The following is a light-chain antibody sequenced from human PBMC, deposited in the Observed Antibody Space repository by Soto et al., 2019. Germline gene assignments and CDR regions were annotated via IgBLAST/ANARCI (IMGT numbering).Light chain of an antibody. CDR3: QQSYSTFRT. J-gene: IGKJ2*01. Sequence: DIPMTQSPSSLSASVGDRVTITCRASQSISMYLTWYQQKPGKAPKLLIYGASSLQSGVPSRFSGSGSGTDFTLTINSLQPEDFATYYCQQSYSTFRTFGQGTKLEIK. V-gene: IGKV1-39*01. CDR2: GAS. CDR1: QSISMY.